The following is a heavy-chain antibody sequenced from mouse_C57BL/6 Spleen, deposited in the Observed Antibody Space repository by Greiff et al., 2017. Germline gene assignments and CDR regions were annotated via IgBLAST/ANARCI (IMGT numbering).Heavy chain of an antibody. CDR3: ASDYYGSSHYAMDY. V-gene: IGHV4-1*01. CDR1: GIDFSRYW. Sequence: EVKLLESGGGLVQPGGSLKLSCAASGIDFSRYWMSWVRRAPGKGLEWIGEINPDSSTINYAPSLKDKFIISSDNAKNTLYLQMSKVRSEDTALYYCASDYYGSSHYAMDYWGQGTSVTVSS. D-gene: IGHD1-1*01. CDR2: INPDSSTI. J-gene: IGHJ4*01.